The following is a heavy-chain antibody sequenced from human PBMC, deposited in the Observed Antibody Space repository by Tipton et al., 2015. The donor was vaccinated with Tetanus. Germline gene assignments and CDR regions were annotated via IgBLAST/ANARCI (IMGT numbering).Heavy chain of an antibody. V-gene: IGHV3-23*01. Sequence: SLRLSCAASGFTFSSYAMSWVRQAPGKGLEWVSAISGSGGSTYYADSVKGRFTISRDNSKNTLYLQMNSLRAEDTAVYYCARDVSPDRYNYGMDVWGQGTTVTVSS. CDR1: GFTFSSYA. J-gene: IGHJ6*02. D-gene: IGHD1-1*01. CDR3: ARDVSPDRYNYGMDV. CDR2: ISGSGGST.